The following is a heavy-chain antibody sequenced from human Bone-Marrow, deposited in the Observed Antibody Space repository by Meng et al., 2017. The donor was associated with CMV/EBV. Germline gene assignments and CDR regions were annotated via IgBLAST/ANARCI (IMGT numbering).Heavy chain of an antibody. V-gene: IGHV3-74*01. CDR3: ARRTGGSYHFDY. CDR1: GFTFSSYW. D-gene: IGHD1-26*01. CDR2: INSDGSST. Sequence: GGSLRLSCAASGFTFSSYWMHWVRQAPGKGLVWVSRINSDGSSTSYADSVKGRFTISRDNAKNSLYLQMNSLRAEDTAVYYCARRTGGSYHFDYWGQGTLVTVSS. J-gene: IGHJ4*02.